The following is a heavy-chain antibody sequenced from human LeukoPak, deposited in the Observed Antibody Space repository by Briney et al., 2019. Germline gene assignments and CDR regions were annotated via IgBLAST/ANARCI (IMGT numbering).Heavy chain of an antibody. J-gene: IGHJ4*02. CDR3: ARDQEGFDY. Sequence: GGSLRLSCAASGFTFSNFAMSWVRQTPGTGLAWLSAISPDGNYIYYADSVKGRFTTSRDNSKNTLYLQMTSLRVEDTAVYYCARDQEGFDYWGQGTLVTVSS. CDR1: GFTFSNFA. CDR2: ISPDGNYI. V-gene: IGHV3-23*01.